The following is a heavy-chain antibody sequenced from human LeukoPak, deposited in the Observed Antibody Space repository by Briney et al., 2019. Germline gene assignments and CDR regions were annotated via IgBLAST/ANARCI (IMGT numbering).Heavy chain of an antibody. Sequence: PSETPSLTCTVSGGSISSSSYYWGWIRQPPGKGLEWVGSIYYSGSTYYNPSLKSRVTISVDTSKNQFSLKLSSVTAADTAVHYCARHSGPPYYFDYWGQGTLVTVSS. CDR3: ARHSGPPYYFDY. J-gene: IGHJ4*02. D-gene: IGHD3-10*01. CDR1: GGSISSSSYY. V-gene: IGHV4-39*01. CDR2: IYYSGST.